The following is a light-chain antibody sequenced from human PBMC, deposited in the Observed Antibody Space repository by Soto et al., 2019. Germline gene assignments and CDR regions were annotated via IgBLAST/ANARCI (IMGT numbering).Light chain of an antibody. CDR3: SSYTTSAPYV. J-gene: IGLJ1*01. CDR1: SSDVGAYNF. CDR2: EVT. Sequence: QSALTQPASASGSPGQSITISCTGTSSDVGAYNFVSWYQHHPGRAPKLIIYEVTIRPSGVSNRFSGSKSGNTASLTISGLQAEDEADYYCSSYTTSAPYVFGSGTKLTVL. V-gene: IGLV2-14*01.